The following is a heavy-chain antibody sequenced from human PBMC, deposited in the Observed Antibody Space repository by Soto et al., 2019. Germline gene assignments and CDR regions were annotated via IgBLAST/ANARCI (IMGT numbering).Heavy chain of an antibody. V-gene: IGHV4-4*02. CDR3: ASHPPPAYCSGGGWDAGYFQH. J-gene: IGHJ1*01. CDR1: GGSISSSNW. D-gene: IGHD2-15*01. Sequence: QVQLQESGPGLVKPSGTLSLTCAVSGGSISSSNWWRWVRQPPGKGLEWIGEIYHSGSTNYNPSLKSRVTISVDKSTNQFARTLSSVTAADTAVYYCASHPPPAYCSGGGWDAGYFQHWGQGTLVTVS. CDR2: IYHSGST.